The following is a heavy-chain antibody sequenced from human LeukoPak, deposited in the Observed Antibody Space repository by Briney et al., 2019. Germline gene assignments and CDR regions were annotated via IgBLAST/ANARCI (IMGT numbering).Heavy chain of an antibody. D-gene: IGHD3-10*01. CDR2: IYYSGST. V-gene: IGHV4-59*01. Sequence: PSETLSLTCTVSGGSISSYYWSWIRQPPGKGLEWIGYIYYSGSTNYNPSLKSRVTISVDTSKNQFSLRLSSVTAADTAVYYCARSVVRGVKRFDPWGQGTLVTVSS. CDR1: GGSISSYY. J-gene: IGHJ5*02. CDR3: ARSVVRGVKRFDP.